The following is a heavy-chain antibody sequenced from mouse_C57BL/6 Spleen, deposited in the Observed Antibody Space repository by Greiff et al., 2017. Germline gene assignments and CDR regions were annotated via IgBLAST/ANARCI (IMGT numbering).Heavy chain of an antibody. V-gene: IGHV1-72*01. J-gene: IGHJ2*01. CDR3: ARGDYGSSSYYFDY. Sequence: QQSCKASGYTFTSYWMHWVKQRPGRGLEWIGRIDPNSGGTKYNEKFKSKATLTVDKPSSTAYMQLSSLTSEDSAVYYCARGDYGSSSYYFDYWGQGTTLTVSS. CDR1: GYTFTSYW. D-gene: IGHD1-1*01. CDR2: IDPNSGGT.